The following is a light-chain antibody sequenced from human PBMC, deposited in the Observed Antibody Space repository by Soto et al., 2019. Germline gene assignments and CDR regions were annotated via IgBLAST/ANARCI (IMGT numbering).Light chain of an antibody. J-gene: IGKJ4*01. V-gene: IGKV1-5*03. CDR2: KAS. Sequence: DIQMTQSPSTLSASLGDRVTITCRAGQSISSWLAWYQQKPGKAPKFFIYKASTLESGVPSRFSGSGSGTEFTLTISSVPPDDFETYYCQQYKDYPLTFGGGTKVDIK. CDR3: QQYKDYPLT. CDR1: QSISSW.